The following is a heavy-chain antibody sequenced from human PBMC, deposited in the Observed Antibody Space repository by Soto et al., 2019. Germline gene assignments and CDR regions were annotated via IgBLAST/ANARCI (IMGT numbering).Heavy chain of an antibody. CDR2: IIHMFPTA. D-gene: IGHD2-21*02. CDR3: ARDDATYCGGDCYRYYYYGMDV. CDR1: GGTFSNHA. J-gene: IGHJ6*02. Sequence: AVKVSCKASGGTFSNHAISWVRQAPGQGREWVGGIIHMFPTADYAQRFQGRVTITADDSTTTVYMELSGLRSEDTAMYYCARDDATYCGGDCYRYYYYGMDVWGQGTTVTVSS. V-gene: IGHV1-69*13.